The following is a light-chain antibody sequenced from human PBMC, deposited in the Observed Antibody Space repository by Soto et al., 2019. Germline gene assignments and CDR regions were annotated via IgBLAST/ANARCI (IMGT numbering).Light chain of an antibody. CDR1: QSVSSSY. J-gene: IGKJ1*01. CDR2: GTS. Sequence: TQSPATLSVSPGDRATLSFRASQSVSSSYLAWYQHKPGQAPRLLISGTSSRATGIPDRFSGSGAGTDFTLTISRLEPEDFAVYYCQQYGTTPWTFGQGTKVDIK. V-gene: IGKV3-20*01. CDR3: QQYGTTPWT.